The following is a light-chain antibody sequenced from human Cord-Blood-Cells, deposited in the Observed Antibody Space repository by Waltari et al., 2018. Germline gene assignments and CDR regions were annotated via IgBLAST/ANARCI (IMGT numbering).Light chain of an antibody. CDR2: GVS. Sequence: QSALTQPPSASGSPGQSVTISCTGTSSYVGGYNYVPWYQQHPGKAPKLMIYGVSKRPSGVPDRFSGSKSGNTASLTVSGLQAEDEADYYCSSYAGSNNYVFGTGTKVTVL. V-gene: IGLV2-8*01. J-gene: IGLJ1*01. CDR3: SSYAGSNNYV. CDR1: SSYVGGYNY.